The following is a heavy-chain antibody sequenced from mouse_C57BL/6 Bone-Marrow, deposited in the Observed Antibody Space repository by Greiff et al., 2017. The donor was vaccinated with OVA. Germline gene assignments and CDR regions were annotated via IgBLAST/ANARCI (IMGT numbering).Heavy chain of an antibody. CDR3: ARSCYSNWYFDV. V-gene: IGHV1-19*01. CDR1: GYTFTDYY. J-gene: IGHJ1*03. D-gene: IGHD1-1*01. CDR2: INPYNGGT. Sequence: EVQLQQSGPVLVKPGASVKMSCKAFGYTFTDYYMNWVKQSHGKSLEWIGVINPYNGGTSYNQKFKGKATLTVDKSSSTAYMELNSLTSEDSAVYCCARSCYSNWYFDVWGTGTTVTVSA.